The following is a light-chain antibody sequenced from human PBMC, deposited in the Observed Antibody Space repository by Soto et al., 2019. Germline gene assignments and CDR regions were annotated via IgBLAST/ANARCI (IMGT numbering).Light chain of an antibody. J-gene: IGLJ2*01. V-gene: IGLV1-51*01. Sequence: QSVLTHPPSVSAAPGQRVTIFCSGSSSTIGANYVSWYQQLPGTAPILLFYDNHHRPSGIPDRFSGSKSGTSATLVITGLQTGDEADYYCGTWDSNLNNGVVFGGGTKLTVL. CDR1: SSTIGANY. CDR2: DNH. CDR3: GTWDSNLNNGVV.